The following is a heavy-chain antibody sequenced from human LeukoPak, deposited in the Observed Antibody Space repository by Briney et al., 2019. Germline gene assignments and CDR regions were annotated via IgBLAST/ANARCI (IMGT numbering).Heavy chain of an antibody. D-gene: IGHD3-22*01. CDR3: ARGGRYYYDSSGYPV. J-gene: IGHJ4*02. Sequence: PSETLSLTCTVSGVSISSYYWSWLRQPPGKGLEWIGYIYYSGSTNYNPSLKRRVTISVDTSKNQFSLKLSSVTAADTAVYYCARGGRYYYDSSGYPVWGQGTLVTVSS. V-gene: IGHV4-59*01. CDR1: GVSISSYY. CDR2: IYYSGST.